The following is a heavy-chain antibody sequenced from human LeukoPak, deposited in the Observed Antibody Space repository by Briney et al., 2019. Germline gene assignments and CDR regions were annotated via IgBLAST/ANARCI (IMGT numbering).Heavy chain of an antibody. J-gene: IGHJ4*02. D-gene: IGHD3-10*01. CDR3: ARGGMVRGLAEND. Sequence: GRIIPILCIANYAQKFQGRVTITADKSTSTAYMELSSLRSEDTAVYYCARGGMVRGLAENDWGQGTLVTVSS. V-gene: IGHV1-69*04. CDR2: IIPILCIA.